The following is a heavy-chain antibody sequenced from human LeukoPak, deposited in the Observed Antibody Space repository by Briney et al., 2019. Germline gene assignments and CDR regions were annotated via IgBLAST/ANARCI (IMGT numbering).Heavy chain of an antibody. CDR2: IYYSGST. CDR3: ARVSPNLRFDY. J-gene: IGHJ4*02. V-gene: IGHV4-59*01. Sequence: PSETLSLTCTVSGGSISSYYCSWIRQPPGKGLEWIGYIYYSGSTNYNPSLKSRVTISVDTSKNQFSLKLSSVTAADTAVYYCARVSPNLRFDYWGQGTLVTVSS. D-gene: IGHD1-7*01. CDR1: GGSISSYY.